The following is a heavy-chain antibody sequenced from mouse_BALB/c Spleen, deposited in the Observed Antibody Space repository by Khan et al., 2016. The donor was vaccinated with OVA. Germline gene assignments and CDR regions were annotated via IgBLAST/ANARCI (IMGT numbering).Heavy chain of an antibody. J-gene: IGHJ2*01. CDR1: GFNIKDFY. Sequence: VQLQQSGAELVRPGALVRLSCKASGFNIKDFYIHWVKQRPEQGLEWIGWIYPENGNTIYDQKFQGKASITADTSSNTAYLQLSSLTSEDTAVYYCTRRGYFRDFDYWGQGTTLTVSS. D-gene: IGHD2-12*01. CDR2: IYPENGNT. CDR3: TRRGYFRDFDY. V-gene: IGHV14-1*02.